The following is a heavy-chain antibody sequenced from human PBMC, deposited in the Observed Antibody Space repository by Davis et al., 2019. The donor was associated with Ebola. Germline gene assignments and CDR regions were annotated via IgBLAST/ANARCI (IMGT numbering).Heavy chain of an antibody. J-gene: IGHJ6*02. CDR3: ARGVWGSYRSHYYYYYGMDV. D-gene: IGHD3-16*02. CDR2: INHSGST. CDR1: GGSFCGYY. Sequence: MPSETLSLTCAVYGGSFCGYYWSWIRQPPGKGLEWIGEINHSGSTNYNPSLKSRVTISVDTSKNQFSLKLSSVTAADTAVYYCARGVWGSYRSHYYYYYGMDVWGQGTTVTVSS. V-gene: IGHV4-34*01.